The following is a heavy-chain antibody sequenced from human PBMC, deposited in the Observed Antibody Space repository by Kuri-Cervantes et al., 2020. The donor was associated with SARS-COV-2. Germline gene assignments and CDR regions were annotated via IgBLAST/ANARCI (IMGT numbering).Heavy chain of an antibody. V-gene: IGHV3-30-3*01. CDR2: ISYDGSNK. D-gene: IGHD3-3*01. CDR3: ARDVWSGYYYGMDV. CDR1: GFTFSSYA. J-gene: IGHJ6*02. Sequence: GGSLRLSCAASGFTFSSYAMHWVRQAPGKGLEWVAVISYDGSNKYYADSVKGRFTISRDNSKNTLYLQMNSLRAEDTAVYYCARDVWSGYYYGMDVWGQGTTVTSP.